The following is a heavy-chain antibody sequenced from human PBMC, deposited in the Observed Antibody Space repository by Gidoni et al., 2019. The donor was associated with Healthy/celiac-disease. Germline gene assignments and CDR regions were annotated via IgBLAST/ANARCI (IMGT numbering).Heavy chain of an antibody. CDR2: IWYDGSNK. V-gene: IGHV3-33*01. J-gene: IGHJ4*02. D-gene: IGHD3-22*01. Sequence: VQLVESGGGVVQPGRSLRLSCAASGFTFRSYGMHWVRQAPGKGLEWVAVIWYDGSNKYYADSVKGRFTISRDNSKNTLYLQMNSLRAEDTAVYYCARGGPYDSSGYYLDYWGQGTLVTVSS. CDR1: GFTFRSYG. CDR3: ARGGPYDSSGYYLDY.